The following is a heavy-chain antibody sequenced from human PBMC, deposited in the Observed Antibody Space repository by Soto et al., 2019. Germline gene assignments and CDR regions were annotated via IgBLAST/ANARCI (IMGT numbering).Heavy chain of an antibody. Sequence: QVQLVESGGGVVQPGRSLRLSCAASGFTFSSYGMHWVRQAPGKGLEWVAVISYDGSNKYYADSVKVRFTISRDNSKNTLYLQMNSLRAEDTAVYYCVAASGFDYWGQGTLVTVSS. V-gene: IGHV3-30*03. CDR1: GFTFSSYG. CDR3: VAASGFDY. J-gene: IGHJ4*02. D-gene: IGHD1-26*01. CDR2: ISYDGSNK.